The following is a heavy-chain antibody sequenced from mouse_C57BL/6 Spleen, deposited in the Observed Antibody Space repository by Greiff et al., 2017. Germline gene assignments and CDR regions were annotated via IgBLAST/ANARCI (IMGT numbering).Heavy chain of an antibody. J-gene: IGHJ2*01. V-gene: IGHV1-69*01. D-gene: IGHD4-1*01. CDR1: GYTFTSYW. CDR3: ARSANWEGFDY. Sequence: VQLQQPGAELVMPGASVKLSCKASGYTFTSYWMHWVKQRPGQGLEWIGEIDPSDSYTNYNQKFKGKSTLTVDKSSSTAYMQLSSLTSEDSSVYYCARSANWEGFDYWGQGTTLTVSS. CDR2: IDPSDSYT.